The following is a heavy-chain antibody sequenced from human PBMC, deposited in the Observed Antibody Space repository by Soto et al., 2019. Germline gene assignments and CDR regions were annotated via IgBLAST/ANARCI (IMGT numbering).Heavy chain of an antibody. CDR3: ARGLIAAAAHHFDY. CDR2: INAGNGNT. Sequence: ASVKVSCKASGYTFTSYSMHWVRQAPGQRLEWMGWINAGNGNTKYSQKFQGRVTITRDTSASTAYMELSSLRSEDTAVYYCARGLIAAAAHHFDYWGQGTLVTVSS. V-gene: IGHV1-3*01. J-gene: IGHJ4*02. D-gene: IGHD6-13*01. CDR1: GYTFTSYS.